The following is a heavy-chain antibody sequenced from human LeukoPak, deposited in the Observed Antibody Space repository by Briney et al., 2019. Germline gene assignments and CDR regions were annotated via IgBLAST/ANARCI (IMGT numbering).Heavy chain of an antibody. CDR3: ARAERNWNQNYYYYGMDV. J-gene: IGHJ6*02. Sequence: PGRSLRLSCAASGFTFSSYGMHWVRQAPGKGLEWVAVIWYDGSNKYYADTVKGRFTISRDNSKNTLYLQMNSLRAEDTAVYYCARAERNWNQNYYYYGMDVWGQGTTVTVSS. V-gene: IGHV3-33*01. CDR1: GFTFSSYG. CDR2: IWYDGSNK. D-gene: IGHD1-1*01.